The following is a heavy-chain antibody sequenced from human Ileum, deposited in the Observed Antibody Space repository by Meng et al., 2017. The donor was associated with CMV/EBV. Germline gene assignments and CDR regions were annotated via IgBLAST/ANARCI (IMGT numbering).Heavy chain of an antibody. CDR3: VRDKDNNYLLDWFDP. J-gene: IGHJ5*02. CDR1: AGAINSSSYH. D-gene: IGHD4-11*01. CDR2: IYYRGTT. Sequence: GTGPGLVKRSEPLSLPCTVSAGAINSSSYHWGWIRQPPGKRLACIGSIYYRGTTYYNPSLKSRVTMSIDTSTNQFSLNLRSVTAADTAVYYCVRDKDNNYLLDWFDPWGQGTLVTVSS. V-gene: IGHV4-39*07.